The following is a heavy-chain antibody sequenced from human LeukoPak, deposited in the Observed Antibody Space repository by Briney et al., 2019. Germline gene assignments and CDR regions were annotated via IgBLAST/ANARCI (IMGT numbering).Heavy chain of an antibody. V-gene: IGHV3-33*01. J-gene: IGHJ6*02. Sequence: GGSLRLSCAASGFTFSSCGMHWVRQAPGKGLEWVAVIWYDGSNKYYADSVKGRFTISRDNSKNTLYLQMNSLRAEDTAVYYCARQYSYGSLRLYYYGMDVWGQGTTVTVSS. CDR3: ARQYSYGSLRLYYYGMDV. CDR2: IWYDGSNK. CDR1: GFTFSSCG. D-gene: IGHD5-18*01.